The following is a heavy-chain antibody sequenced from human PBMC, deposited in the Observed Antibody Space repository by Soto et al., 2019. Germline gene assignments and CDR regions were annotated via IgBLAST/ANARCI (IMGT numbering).Heavy chain of an antibody. CDR3: ARDTGWGLGY. V-gene: IGHV4-4*02. CDR2: INYSGGT. D-gene: IGHD6-19*01. J-gene: IGHJ4*02. Sequence: QVQLQESGPGLVRPSGTLSLTCAVSGDSINSNYCWTWVRQPPGKGLEWIAEINYSGGTSYNPSLKSRLTISMDKSKNQFSLNLTSVTAADTAMYYCARDTGWGLGYWGQGTLVTVSS. CDR1: GDSINSNYC.